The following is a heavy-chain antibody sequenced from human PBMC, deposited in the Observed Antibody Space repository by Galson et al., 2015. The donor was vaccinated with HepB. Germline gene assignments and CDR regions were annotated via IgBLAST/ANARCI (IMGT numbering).Heavy chain of an antibody. J-gene: IGHJ6*03. CDR2: ISAGGGSRT. Sequence: SLRLSCAASGFTFSNYAISWVRQAPGEGLEWVSGISAGGGSRTDYADSVKGRFTISRDNSKSTLYLQMDSLRAEDTAVYYCAKDQMILRENYYYFYYMDVWGKGTTVTVSS. CDR1: GFTFSNYA. CDR3: AKDQMILRENYYYFYYMDV. D-gene: IGHD3-22*01. V-gene: IGHV3-23*01.